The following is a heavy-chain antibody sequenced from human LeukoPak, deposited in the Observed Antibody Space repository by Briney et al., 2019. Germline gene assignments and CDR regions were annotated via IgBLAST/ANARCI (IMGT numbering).Heavy chain of an antibody. CDR1: GFTFSSYA. J-gene: IGHJ4*02. CDR3: ARDYGGNNLLDY. V-gene: IGHV3-30-3*01. CDR2: ISYDGSNK. Sequence: GGSLRLSCAASGFTFSSYAMHWVRQAPGKGLEGVAVISYDGSNKYYADSVKGRFTISRDNSKNTLYLQMNSLRAEDTAVYYCARDYGGNNLLDYWGQGTLVTVSS. D-gene: IGHD4-23*01.